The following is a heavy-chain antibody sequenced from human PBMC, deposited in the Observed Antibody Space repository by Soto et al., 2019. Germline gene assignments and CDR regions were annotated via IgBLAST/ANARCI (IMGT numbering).Heavy chain of an antibody. Sequence: GESLKISCKGSGYSFTSYWIGWVRQMPGKGLEWMGIIYPGDSDTRYSPSFQGQVTIAADKSISTAYLQWSSLKASDTAMYYCARPVTTVAVYYYGSGRPTPDAFDIWGQGTMVTVSS. CDR2: IYPGDSDT. CDR3: ARPVTTVAVYYYGSGRPTPDAFDI. D-gene: IGHD3-10*01. J-gene: IGHJ3*02. CDR1: GYSFTSYW. V-gene: IGHV5-51*01.